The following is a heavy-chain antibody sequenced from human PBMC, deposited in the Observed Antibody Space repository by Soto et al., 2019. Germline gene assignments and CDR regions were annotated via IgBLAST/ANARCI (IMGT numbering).Heavy chain of an antibody. D-gene: IGHD5-18*01. V-gene: IGHV1-18*04. J-gene: IGHJ4*02. CDR1: GSTFTSNG. CDR3: PYVGGNSTGDYSFDL. CDR2: ISTYNENM. Sequence: ASVKVSCKVSGSTFTSNGMCWVRQAPGQGLEWMGWISTYNENMDSAPQLQGRLTMTTDTSTTTAYMELTNLKFDDTALFYCPYVGGNSTGDYSFDLWGQGTPVTVSS.